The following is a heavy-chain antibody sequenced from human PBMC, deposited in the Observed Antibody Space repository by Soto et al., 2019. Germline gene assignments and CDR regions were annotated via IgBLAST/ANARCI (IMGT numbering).Heavy chain of an antibody. Sequence: ETLSLTFTVPGGSISRYYWSWIRQPPGKGLEWIGYIYYSGSTNYNPSLKSRVTISVDTSKNQFSLKLSSVTAADTAVYYCARNYYDRGAFDIWGQGTMVTVSS. J-gene: IGHJ3*02. D-gene: IGHD3-22*01. CDR3: ARNYYDRGAFDI. CDR1: GGSISRYY. CDR2: IYYSGST. V-gene: IGHV4-59*01.